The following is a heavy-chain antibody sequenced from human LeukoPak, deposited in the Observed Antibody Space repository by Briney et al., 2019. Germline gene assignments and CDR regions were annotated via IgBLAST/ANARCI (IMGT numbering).Heavy chain of an antibody. D-gene: IGHD6-19*01. CDR2: ISSSSSYI. Sequence: GGSLRLSCAASGFTFSSYSMNWVRQAPGKGLEWVSSISSSSSYIYYADSVKGRFTISRDNAKNSLYLQMNSLRAEDTAVYYCAVSGADAFDIWGQGTMVTVPS. CDR1: GFTFSSYS. J-gene: IGHJ3*02. V-gene: IGHV3-21*01. CDR3: AVSGADAFDI.